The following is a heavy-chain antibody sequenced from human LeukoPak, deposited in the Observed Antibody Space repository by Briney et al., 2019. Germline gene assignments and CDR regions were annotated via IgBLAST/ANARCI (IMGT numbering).Heavy chain of an antibody. Sequence: SETLSLTCTVPGYSISSGYYWGWIRQPPGKGLEWIGSIYHSGSTYYNPSLKSRVTISVDTSKNQFSLKLSSVTAADTAVYYCARGIESYGDYGYWGQGILVTVSS. CDR3: ARGIESYGDYGY. J-gene: IGHJ4*02. D-gene: IGHD4-17*01. CDR2: IYHSGST. CDR1: GYSISSGYY. V-gene: IGHV4-38-2*02.